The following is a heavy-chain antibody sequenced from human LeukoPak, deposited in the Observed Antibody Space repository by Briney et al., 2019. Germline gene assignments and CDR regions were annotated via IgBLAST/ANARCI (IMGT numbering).Heavy chain of an antibody. CDR2: ISSSSSYI. CDR1: GFTFSSYS. V-gene: IGHV3-21*04. J-gene: IGHJ5*02. D-gene: IGHD6-13*01. CDR3: AKSGYSSSWFNAAVYNWFDP. Sequence: WGSLRLSCAASGFTFSSYSMNWVRQAPGQGLEWVSSISSSSSYIYYADSVKGRFTISRDNAKNSLYLQMNSLRAEDTAVYYCAKSGYSSSWFNAAVYNWFDPWGQGTLVTVSS.